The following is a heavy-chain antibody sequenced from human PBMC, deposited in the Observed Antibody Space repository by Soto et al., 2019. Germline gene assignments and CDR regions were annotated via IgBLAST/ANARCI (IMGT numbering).Heavy chain of an antibody. D-gene: IGHD2-8*01. CDR1: GFTFSNAW. J-gene: IGHJ4*02. CDR2: IKSKTDGGTT. CDR3: TTAPSPHGTNGVCYFDY. Sequence: GESLKISCAASGFTFSNAWMSWVRQAPGKGLEWVGRIKSKTDGGTTDYAAPVKGRFTISRDDSKNTLYLQMNSLKTEDTVVYYCTTAPSPHGTNGVCYFDYWVQGTLVTVSS. V-gene: IGHV3-15*01.